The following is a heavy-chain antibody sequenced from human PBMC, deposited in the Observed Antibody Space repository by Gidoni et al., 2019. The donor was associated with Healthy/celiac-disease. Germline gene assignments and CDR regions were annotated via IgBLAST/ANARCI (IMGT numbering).Heavy chain of an antibody. V-gene: IGHV3-23*01. Sequence: EVQLLQSGGALVQPGGSLRLSCAASGFTFSSSAITWVRPAPGKGPCWGRQAPGKGLEWVSAISGSGGSTYYADSVKGRFTISRDNSKNTLYLQMNSLRAEDTAVYYCAKSIMVRGVIRVRYYFDYWGQGTLVTVSS. CDR3: AKSIMVRGVIRVRYYFDY. CDR1: GFTFSSSA. D-gene: IGHD3-10*01. J-gene: IGHJ4*02. CDR2: ISGSGGST.